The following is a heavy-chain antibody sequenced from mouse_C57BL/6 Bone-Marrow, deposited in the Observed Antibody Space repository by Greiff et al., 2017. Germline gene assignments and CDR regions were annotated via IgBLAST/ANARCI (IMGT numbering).Heavy chain of an antibody. Sequence: VKLQESGAELVRPGASVTLSCTASGYTFTDYEMPWVKQTPVHGLEWIGAIDPETGGTAYNQKFKGKAILTADKSSSTAYMALRRLAAEDSAVYYSTRGSEAGVIWGQGTSVTVSS. CDR3: TRGSEAGVI. D-gene: IGHD1-1*01. CDR1: GYTFTDYE. V-gene: IGHV1-15*01. CDR2: IDPETGGT. J-gene: IGHJ4*01.